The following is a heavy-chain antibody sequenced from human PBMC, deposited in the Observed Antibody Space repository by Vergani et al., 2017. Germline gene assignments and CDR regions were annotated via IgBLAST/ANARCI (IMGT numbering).Heavy chain of an antibody. D-gene: IGHD2-8*01. V-gene: IGHV4-61*02. Sequence: QVQLQESGPRLVKPSQTLSLTCTVSGGSIASGTYYWTWIRQPAGKGLEWIGRVYTGGSANYNPSFKSRVTISLDTSRNQFSLNLQSVTAADTAVYYCARDYASAIYYANDAFEIWGRGTKGTVSS. CDR2: VYTGGSA. CDR3: ARDYASAIYYANDAFEI. CDR1: GGSIASGTYY. J-gene: IGHJ3*02.